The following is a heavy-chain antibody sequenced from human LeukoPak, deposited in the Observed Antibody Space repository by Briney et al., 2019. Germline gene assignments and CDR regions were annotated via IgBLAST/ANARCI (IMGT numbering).Heavy chain of an antibody. CDR2: IIPIFGTA. J-gene: IGHJ4*02. CDR3: ASTYDILTGYSLGPCDY. CDR1: GGTFSSYA. V-gene: IGHV1-69*13. D-gene: IGHD3-9*01. Sequence: ASVKVSCKASGGTFSSYAISWVRQAPGQGLEWMGGIIPIFGTANYAQKFQGRVTITAVESTSTAYMELSSLRSEDTAVYYCASTYDILTGYSLGPCDYWGEGTLVTVSS.